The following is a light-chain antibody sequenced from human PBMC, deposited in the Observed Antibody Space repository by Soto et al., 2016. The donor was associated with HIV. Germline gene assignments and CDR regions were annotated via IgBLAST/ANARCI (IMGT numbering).Light chain of an antibody. J-gene: IGLJ2*01. V-gene: IGLV3-19*01. CDR2: GQN. CDR1: SLRSFY. CDR3: NSRDNSGNHVL. Sequence: SSELTQDPTVSVALGQTVRITCQGDSLRSFYASWYRQKPGQAPVLVIYGQNNRPSGIPDRFSGSSSGNIASLTITGAQAEDEADYYYNSRDNSGNHVLFGGGTKLTVL.